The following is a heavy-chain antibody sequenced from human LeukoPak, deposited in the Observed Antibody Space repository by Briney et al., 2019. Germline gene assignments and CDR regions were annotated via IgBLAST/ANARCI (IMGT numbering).Heavy chain of an antibody. CDR2: IYPGDSGT. CDR1: GYSFSNYW. D-gene: IGHD6-19*01. J-gene: IGHJ3*02. V-gene: IGHV5-51*01. Sequence: GESLKSSCKGSGYSFSNYWIGWVRQMPGKGLEWMGIIYPGDSGTTYSPSFQGQVTISADKSISTAYLQWSSLKASDTAIYYCATGYSSGSGAFDTCGQGTMVSVSS. CDR3: ATGYSSGSGAFDT.